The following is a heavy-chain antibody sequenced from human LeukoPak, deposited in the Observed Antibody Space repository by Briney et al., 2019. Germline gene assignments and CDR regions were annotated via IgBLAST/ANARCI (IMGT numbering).Heavy chain of an antibody. D-gene: IGHD3-22*01. J-gene: IGHJ4*02. CDR2: IYYRGST. CDR3: ARVYDSSGFYFDY. Sequence: SETLSLTCTVSGGSISSYYWSWIRQPPGKGLEWIGYIYYRGSTNYNPSLKSRVTISVDTSKNQFSLKLSSVTAADTAVYYCARVYDSSGFYFDYWGQGTLVTVSS. CDR1: GGSISSYY. V-gene: IGHV4-59*01.